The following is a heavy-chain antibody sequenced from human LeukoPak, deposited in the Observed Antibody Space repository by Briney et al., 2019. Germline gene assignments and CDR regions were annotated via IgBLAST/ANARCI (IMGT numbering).Heavy chain of an antibody. CDR1: GYTFTSYG. CDR2: ISAYNGST. V-gene: IGHV1-18*01. CDR3: ARVGHYGDYFGY. D-gene: IGHD4-17*01. Sequence: ASVKVSCKASGYTFTSYGISWVRPAPGQGLEWMGWISAYNGSTNYAQKLQGRVTMTTDTSTSTAYMELRSLRSNDTAVYYCARVGHYGDYFGYWGQGTLVTVSS. J-gene: IGHJ4*02.